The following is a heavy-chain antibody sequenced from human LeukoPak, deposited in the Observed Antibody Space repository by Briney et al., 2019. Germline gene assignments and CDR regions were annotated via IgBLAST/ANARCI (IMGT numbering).Heavy chain of an antibody. Sequence: GASVKVSCKPSGFTFTTYAIQWVRQAPGQRLEWMGWINAGNGNTKYSQNFQGRVTITRDTSASTAYMELSSLRSEDTAVYYCAREHDFLSGYGMDVWGQGTTVTVSS. CDR1: GFTFTTYA. CDR2: INAGNGNT. V-gene: IGHV1-3*01. J-gene: IGHJ6*02. D-gene: IGHD3-3*01. CDR3: AREHDFLSGYGMDV.